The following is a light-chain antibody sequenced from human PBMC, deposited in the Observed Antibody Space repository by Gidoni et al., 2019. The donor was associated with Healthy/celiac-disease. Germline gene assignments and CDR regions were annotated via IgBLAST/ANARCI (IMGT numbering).Light chain of an antibody. J-gene: IGLJ1*01. CDR3: QVWDSSSDPHYV. Sequence: SYVLTKPPSVSVAPGKTARITCGGNNIGSKSVHWYQQKPGQAPVLVIYYDSDRPSGISERFSGSNSGNTATLTISRVEAGDEADYYCQVWDSSSDPHYVFGTGTKVTVL. V-gene: IGLV3-21*04. CDR2: YDS. CDR1: NIGSKS.